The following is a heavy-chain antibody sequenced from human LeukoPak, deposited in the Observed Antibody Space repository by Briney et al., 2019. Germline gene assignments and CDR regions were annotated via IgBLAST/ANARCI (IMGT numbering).Heavy chain of an antibody. D-gene: IGHD4-17*01. J-gene: IGHJ4*02. CDR1: GFTFSSYS. V-gene: IGHV3-21*01. CDR3: ARDPTPGDPPHY. Sequence: GGSLRLSCAASGFTFSSYSMNWVRQAPGKGLEWVSSISSSSSYIDYADSVKGRFTISRDNAKNSLYLQMNSLRAEDTAVYYCARDPTPGDPPHYWGQGTLVTVSS. CDR2: ISSSSSYI.